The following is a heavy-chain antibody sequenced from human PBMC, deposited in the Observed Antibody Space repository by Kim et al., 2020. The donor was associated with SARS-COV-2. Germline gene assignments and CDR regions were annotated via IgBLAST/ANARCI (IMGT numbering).Heavy chain of an antibody. CDR1: EVTFSSNV. CDR2: ITSSGVTT. CDR3: AKRGAQCFDY. Sequence: GGSLRLSCAASEVTFSSNVMSWVRQAPGKGLELVATITSSGVTTYYADSVKGRFTISRDNSKTTLYLQMNSLRAEDTAVYYCAKRGAQCFDYWGQGTLVTVSS. D-gene: IGHD3-10*01. V-gene: IGHV3-23*01. J-gene: IGHJ4*02.